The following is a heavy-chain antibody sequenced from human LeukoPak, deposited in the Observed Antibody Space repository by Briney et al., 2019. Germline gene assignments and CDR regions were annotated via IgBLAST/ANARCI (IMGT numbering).Heavy chain of an antibody. J-gene: IGHJ4*02. CDR1: GFTLSSYA. CDR2: ISSSGSA. Sequence: PGGSLRLSCAASGFTLSSYAMSWVRQAPGKGLEWVSAISSSGSAYYSDSVKGRFTISRDNSKNTLDPQMNSLRAEDTAVYYCAESITGTTGDDYWGQGTLVTVSS. CDR3: AESITGTTGDDY. V-gene: IGHV3-23*01. D-gene: IGHD1-7*01.